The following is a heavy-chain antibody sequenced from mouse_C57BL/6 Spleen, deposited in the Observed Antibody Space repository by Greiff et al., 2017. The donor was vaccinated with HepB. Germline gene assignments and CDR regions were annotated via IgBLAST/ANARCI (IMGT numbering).Heavy chain of an antibody. CDR2: IYPGSGST. CDR3: AKTGTRYCDV. V-gene: IGHV1-55*01. Sequence: QVQLQQPGAELVKPGASVKMSCKASGYTFTSYWITWVKQRPGQGLEWIGDIYPGSGSTNYNEKFKSKATLTVDTSSSTAYMQLSSLTSEDSAGYYCAKTGTRYCDVWGTGTTVTVSS. CDR1: GYTFTSYW. J-gene: IGHJ1*03. D-gene: IGHD4-1*01.